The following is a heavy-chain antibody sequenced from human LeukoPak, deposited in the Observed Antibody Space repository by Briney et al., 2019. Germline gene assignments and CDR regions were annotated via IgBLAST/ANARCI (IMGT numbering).Heavy chain of an antibody. J-gene: IGHJ3*02. CDR1: GYTFTGYH. D-gene: IGHD2-2*01. CDR2: INPNSGGT. Sequence: ASVKVSCKASGYTFTGYHMHWVRQAPGQGLEWMGWINPNSGGTNYAQKFQGRVTMTRDTSISTAYMELSRLRSDDTAVYYCARDASSTSCCDGFDIWGQGTMVTVSS. V-gene: IGHV1-2*02. CDR3: ARDASSTSCCDGFDI.